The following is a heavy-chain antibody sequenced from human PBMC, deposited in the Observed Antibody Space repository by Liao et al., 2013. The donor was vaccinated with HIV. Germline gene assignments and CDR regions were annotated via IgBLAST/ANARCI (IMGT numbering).Heavy chain of an antibody. D-gene: IGHD4-17*01. Sequence: QVQLQESGPGLVKPSETLSLTCTVSGGSISSYYWSWIRQPAGKGLEWIGRIYSSGSANYNPSLKSRVTMSVDTSKNQFSLKLSSVTAADTAVYYCARGHDYGDSGTYYFDYWGQGTLVTVSS. V-gene: IGHV4-4*07. J-gene: IGHJ4*02. CDR3: ARGHDYGDSGTYYFDY. CDR2: IYSSGSA. CDR1: GGSISSYY.